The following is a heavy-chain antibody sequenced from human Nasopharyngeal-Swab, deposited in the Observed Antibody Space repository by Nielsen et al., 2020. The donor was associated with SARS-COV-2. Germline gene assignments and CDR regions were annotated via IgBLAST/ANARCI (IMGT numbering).Heavy chain of an antibody. V-gene: IGHV1-46*01. J-gene: IGHJ4*02. CDR2: INPTGGST. D-gene: IGHD3-10*01. Sequence: WVRQAPGQGLEWTGIINPTGGSTTYAQKFQGRVIMTRDTSTSTLYMELRGLRSEDTAVYFCARDAGGFYTKDQPYFDYWGQGSLVTVSS. CDR3: ARDAGGFYTKDQPYFDY.